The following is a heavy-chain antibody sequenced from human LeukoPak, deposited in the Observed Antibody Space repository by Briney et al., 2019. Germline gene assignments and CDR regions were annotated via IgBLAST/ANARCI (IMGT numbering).Heavy chain of an antibody. D-gene: IGHD5-24*01. CDR3: ARGMAPTYYYYGMDV. V-gene: IGHV3-33*01. CDR2: IWYDGSNK. J-gene: IGHJ6*02. Sequence: GRSLRLSCAASGFTFSSYGMHWARQAPGKGLEWVAVIWYDGSNKYYADSVKGRFTISRDNSKNTLYLQMNSLRAEDTAVYYCARGMAPTYYYYGMDVWGQGTTVTVSS. CDR1: GFTFSSYG.